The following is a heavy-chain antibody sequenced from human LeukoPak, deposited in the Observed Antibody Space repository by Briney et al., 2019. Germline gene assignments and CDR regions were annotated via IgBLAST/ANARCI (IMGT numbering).Heavy chain of an antibody. Sequence: GGSLRLSCVGSGFMFSRYSMGWVRQAPGKGLEWVSVLYSDGNTKYADSVQGRFTISRDNSKNTLYLEMNSLSPDDTAVYYCARGVEPLAANTLAYWGQGTLVTVSS. V-gene: IGHV3-53*01. CDR3: ARGVEPLAANTLAY. CDR1: GFMFSRYS. J-gene: IGHJ4*02. CDR2: LYSDGNT. D-gene: IGHD1-14*01.